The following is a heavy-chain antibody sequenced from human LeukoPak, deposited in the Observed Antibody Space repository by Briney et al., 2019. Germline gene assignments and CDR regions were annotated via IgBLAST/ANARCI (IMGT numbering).Heavy chain of an antibody. CDR3: ARGSRYCSSTSCYADFDY. CDR2: IYYGGST. J-gene: IGHJ4*02. CDR1: GGSISSSNW. Sequence: SETLSLTCAVSGGSISSSNWWSWVRQPPGKGLEWLGEIYYGGSTNYNTSLKSRVTISVDKSKNQISLNLNSVTAADTAVYYCARGSRYCSSTSCYADFDYWGQGTPVTVSS. D-gene: IGHD2-2*01. V-gene: IGHV4-4*02.